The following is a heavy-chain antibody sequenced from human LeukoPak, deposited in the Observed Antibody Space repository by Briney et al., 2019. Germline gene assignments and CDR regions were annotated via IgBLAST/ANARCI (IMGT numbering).Heavy chain of an antibody. CDR2: VSTSSTYT. CDR1: GFSFSDHN. CDR3: VRREGDF. Sequence: GGSLRLSCAASGFSFSDHNMSWIRQAPGKGLEWVSYVSTSSTYTNYADSVKGRFTISRDNAKNSLHLHMNNLRVEDTAVYYCVRREGDFWGQGTLVTVSS. J-gene: IGHJ4*02. D-gene: IGHD1-1*01. V-gene: IGHV3-11*03.